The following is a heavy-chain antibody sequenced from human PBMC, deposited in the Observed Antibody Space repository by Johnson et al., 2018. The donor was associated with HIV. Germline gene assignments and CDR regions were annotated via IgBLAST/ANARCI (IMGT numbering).Heavy chain of an antibody. CDR2: ISWNSGSI. Sequence: VQLVESGGGLVQPGRSLRLSCAASGFRFDDYAMHWVRQAPGKGLEWVSGISWNSGSIGYADSVQGRFTISRDNAKNSLYLQMNSLTPEDTAVYYCAREPTTSDAFDIWGQGTMVTVS. V-gene: IGHV3-9*01. CDR1: GFRFDDYA. D-gene: IGHD2/OR15-2a*01. J-gene: IGHJ3*02. CDR3: AREPTTSDAFDI.